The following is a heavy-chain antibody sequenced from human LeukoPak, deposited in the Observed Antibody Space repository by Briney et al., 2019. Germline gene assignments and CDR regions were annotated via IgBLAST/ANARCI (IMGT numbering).Heavy chain of an antibody. CDR3: ARYEDNWFDP. D-gene: IGHD3-3*01. V-gene: IGHV1-69*01. J-gene: IGHJ5*02. Sequence: GASVKVSCKASGGTFSSYAISWVRQAPGQGLEWMGGIIPIFGTANYAQKFQGRVTITADESTSTGYMELSSLRSEDTAVYYCARYEDNWFDPWGQGTLVTVSS. CDR1: GGTFSSYA. CDR2: IIPIFGTA.